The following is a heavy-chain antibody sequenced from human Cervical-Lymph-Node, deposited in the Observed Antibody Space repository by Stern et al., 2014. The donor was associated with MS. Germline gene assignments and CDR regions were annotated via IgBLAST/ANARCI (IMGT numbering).Heavy chain of an antibody. CDR1: GFTFRNYA. CDR2: TSDDGNKN. V-gene: IGHV3-30-3*01. Sequence: QVQLVESGGGVVQPGKSLRLSCVASGFTFRNYAMHWVRQAPGKGLEWVAVTSDDGNKNYYADSVRGRFTVSRNNSKNTLYLQMSSLGPDDTATYYCAGSAHSDYWGQGSLVIVSS. J-gene: IGHJ4*02. CDR3: AGSAHSDY.